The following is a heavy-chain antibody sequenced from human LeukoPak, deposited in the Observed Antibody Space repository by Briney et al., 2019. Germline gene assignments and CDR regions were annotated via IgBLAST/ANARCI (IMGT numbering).Heavy chain of an antibody. D-gene: IGHD6-19*01. V-gene: IGHV1-2*02. CDR2: INPNSGGT. Sequence: ASVKVSCKASGYTFTTYYMHWVRQAPGQGLEWMGWINPNSGGTNYAQKFQGRVTMTRDTSISTAYMELSRLRSDDTAMYYCASPGGGVAGHFDYWGQGTRVTVSS. CDR3: ASPGGGVAGHFDY. J-gene: IGHJ4*02. CDR1: GYTFTTYY.